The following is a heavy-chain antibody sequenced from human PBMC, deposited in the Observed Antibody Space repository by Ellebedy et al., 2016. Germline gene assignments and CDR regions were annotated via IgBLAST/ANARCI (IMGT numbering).Heavy chain of an antibody. CDR2: ISAYNGNT. D-gene: IGHD5-18*01. CDR3: AREGGVTAMALYYYYGMDV. CDR1: GYTFTSYG. V-gene: IGHV1-18*01. J-gene: IGHJ6*02. Sequence: ASVKVSXKASGYTFTSYGISWVRQAPGQGLEWMGWISAYNGNTNYAQKLQGRVTMTTDTSTSTAYMELRSLRSDDTAVYYCAREGGVTAMALYYYYGMDVWGQGTTVTVSS.